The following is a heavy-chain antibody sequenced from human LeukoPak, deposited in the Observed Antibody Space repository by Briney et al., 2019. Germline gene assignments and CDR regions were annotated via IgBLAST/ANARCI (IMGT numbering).Heavy chain of an antibody. V-gene: IGHV3-21*01. CDR2: ISSSSSYI. Sequence: GGSLRLSCAASGFTFSSYSMNWVRQAPGKGLEWVSSISSSSSYIYCADSVKGRFTISRDNAKNSLYLQMNSLRAEDTAVYYCASGLWSGYPTYYFDYWGQGTLVTVSS. CDR1: GFTFSSYS. D-gene: IGHD3-3*01. J-gene: IGHJ4*02. CDR3: ASGLWSGYPTYYFDY.